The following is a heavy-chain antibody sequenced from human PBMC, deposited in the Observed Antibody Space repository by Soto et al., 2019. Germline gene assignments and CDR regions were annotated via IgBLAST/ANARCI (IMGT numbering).Heavy chain of an antibody. D-gene: IGHD4-17*01. V-gene: IGHV3-66*01. CDR1: GFTVSSNY. CDR3: ARAIYGDPNCFQH. J-gene: IGHJ1*01. CDR2: IYSGGST. Sequence: GGSLRLSCAASGFTVSSNYMSWVRQAPGKGLEWVSVIYSGGSTYYADSVKGRFTISRDNSKNTLYLQMNSLRAEDTAVYYCARAIYGDPNCFQHWGQGTLVTVSS.